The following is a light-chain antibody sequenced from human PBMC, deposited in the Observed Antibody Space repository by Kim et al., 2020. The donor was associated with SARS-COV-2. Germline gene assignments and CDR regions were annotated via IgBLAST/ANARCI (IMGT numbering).Light chain of an antibody. V-gene: IGKV3-11*01. Sequence: IVLTQSPATLSLSPGERATLSCRASHSVGTFLAWYQQRPGQAPRLLIYDASNRATGIPARFSGSGSGTDFTLTISSLEPEDFAVYYCQQRSNWPPLTFGGGTKVDIK. CDR1: HSVGTF. J-gene: IGKJ4*01. CDR3: QQRSNWPPLT. CDR2: DAS.